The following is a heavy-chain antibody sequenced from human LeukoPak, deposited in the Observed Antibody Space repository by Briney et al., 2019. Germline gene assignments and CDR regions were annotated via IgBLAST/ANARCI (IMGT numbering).Heavy chain of an antibody. CDR1: GGSFSGYY. D-gene: IGHD3-3*01. CDR2: INHSGST. V-gene: IGHV4-34*01. Sequence: NASETLSLTCAVYGGSFSGYYWSWIRQPPGKGLEWIGEINHSGSTNYNPSLKSRVTISVDTSKNQFSLKLSSVTAADTAVYYCARFGGGFWSGYYSRRISATFDYWGEGTLVTVSS. CDR3: ARFGGGFWSGYYSRRISATFDY. J-gene: IGHJ4*02.